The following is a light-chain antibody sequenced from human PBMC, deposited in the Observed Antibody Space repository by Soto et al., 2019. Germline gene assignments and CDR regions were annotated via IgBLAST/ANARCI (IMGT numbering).Light chain of an antibody. CDR3: QQFSSYPLP. Sequence: EFVLTQSPGTLSLSPGERATLSCRASQTVRNNYLAWYQQKPGQAPRLLIYDASSRATGIPERFSGGGSGTDFTLTISRLEPGGCAVYYCQQFSSYPLPFGGGTKVEIK. V-gene: IGKV3-20*01. CDR1: QTVRNNY. J-gene: IGKJ4*01. CDR2: DAS.